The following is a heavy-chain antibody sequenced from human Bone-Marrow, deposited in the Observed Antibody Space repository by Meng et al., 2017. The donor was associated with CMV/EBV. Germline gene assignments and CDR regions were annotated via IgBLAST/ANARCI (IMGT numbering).Heavy chain of an antibody. CDR1: GFTVSSNY. CDR3: ASRDPGDY. V-gene: IGHV3-53*01. J-gene: IGHJ4*02. D-gene: IGHD5-24*01. CDR2: IYSGGST. Sequence: EVTVCGSGGGLIHPGGSLRLSCAASGFTVSSNYMSWVRQAPGKGLEWVSVIYSGGSTYYADSVKGRFTISRDNSKNTLYLQMNSLRAEDTAVYYCASRDPGDYWGQGTLVTVSS.